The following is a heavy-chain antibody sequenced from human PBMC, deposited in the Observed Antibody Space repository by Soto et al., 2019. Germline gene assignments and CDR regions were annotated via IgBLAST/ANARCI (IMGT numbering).Heavy chain of an antibody. CDR2: ISSSSSTI. Sequence: GGSLRLSCAASGFIFNTYTMTWVRQAPGKGLEWVSYISSSSSTIYYADSVKGRFTISRDNAKNSLYLQMNSLRDEDTAVYYCARERHDSSGYYPQGLDVWGQGTTVTVSS. CDR3: ARERHDSSGYYPQGLDV. J-gene: IGHJ6*02. CDR1: GFIFNTYT. V-gene: IGHV3-48*02. D-gene: IGHD3-22*01.